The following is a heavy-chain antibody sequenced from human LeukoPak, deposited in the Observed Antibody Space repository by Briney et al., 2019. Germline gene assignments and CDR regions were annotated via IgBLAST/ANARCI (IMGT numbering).Heavy chain of an antibody. Sequence: PGGSLRLSCAASGFTVSSNYMSWVRQAPGKGLEWASVIYSGGSTYYADSVKGRFTISRDTSKNTLYLQMNSLRAEDTAVYYCAGHSGPGSYNWFDPWGQGTLVTVSS. J-gene: IGHJ5*02. CDR1: GFTVSSNY. D-gene: IGHD3-10*01. CDR2: IYSGGST. V-gene: IGHV3-66*04. CDR3: AGHSGPGSYNWFDP.